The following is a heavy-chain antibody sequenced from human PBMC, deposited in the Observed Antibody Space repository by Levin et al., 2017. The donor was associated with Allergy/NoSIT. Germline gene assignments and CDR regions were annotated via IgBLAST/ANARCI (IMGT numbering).Heavy chain of an antibody. J-gene: IGHJ4*02. Sequence: LGESLKISCKGSEYIFTNYWIHWVRQMPGNGLEWMGTINPGDSETRYSLSSQGQVTISVDRSINTAYLQWSSLKASDTAIYYCARAPTALGCDFWGQGTLVTVSS. V-gene: IGHV5-51*01. CDR1: EYIFTNYW. CDR2: INPGDSET. CDR3: ARAPTALGCDF. D-gene: IGHD1-26*01.